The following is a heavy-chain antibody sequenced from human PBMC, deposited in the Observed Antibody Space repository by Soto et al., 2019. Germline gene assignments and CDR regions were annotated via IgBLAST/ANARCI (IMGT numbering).Heavy chain of an antibody. CDR2: IIPIFGTA. V-gene: IGHV1-69*12. CDR3: ATEYYGDSTEGDYYYGMDV. J-gene: IGHJ6*02. D-gene: IGHD4-17*01. CDR1: GGTFSSYA. Sequence: QVPLVQSGAEVKKPGSSVKVSCKASGGTFSSYAISWVRQAPGQGLEWMGGIIPIFGTANYAQKLQGRVTITADESTSTAYMELSSLRSEDTAVYYCATEYYGDSTEGDYYYGMDVWGQGTTVTVSS.